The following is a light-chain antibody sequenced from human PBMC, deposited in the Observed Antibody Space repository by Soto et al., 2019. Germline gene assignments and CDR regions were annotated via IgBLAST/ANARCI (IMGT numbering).Light chain of an antibody. J-gene: IGKJ1*01. Sequence: DIQMTQSPSTLSASVGDRVSITCRASQSISRPLAWYQQKPGKAPNLLIYQASNLETGVPSRFTGSVSGTEFTLAISSLQPDDLATYFCLQYQSYWTFGQGTKVEV. V-gene: IGKV1-5*03. CDR1: QSISRP. CDR2: QAS. CDR3: LQYQSYWT.